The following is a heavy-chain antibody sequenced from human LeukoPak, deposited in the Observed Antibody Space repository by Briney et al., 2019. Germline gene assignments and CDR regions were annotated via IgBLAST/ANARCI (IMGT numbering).Heavy chain of an antibody. V-gene: IGHV3-53*01. CDR2: IYSGGST. CDR1: GFTVSSNY. D-gene: IGHD1-26*01. Sequence: GGSLRLSRAASGFTVSSNYMSWVRQAPGKGLEWVSVIYSGGSTYYADSVKGRFTISRDNSKNTLCLQMNSLRAEDTAVYYCARETRGSYSLDYWGQGTLVTVSS. J-gene: IGHJ4*02. CDR3: ARETRGSYSLDY.